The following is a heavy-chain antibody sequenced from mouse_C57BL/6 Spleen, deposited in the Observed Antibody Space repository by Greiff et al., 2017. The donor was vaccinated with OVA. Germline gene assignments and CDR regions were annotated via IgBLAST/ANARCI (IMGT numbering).Heavy chain of an antibody. V-gene: IGHV14-3*01. CDR1: GFNIKNTY. CDR2: IDPANGNT. Sequence: EVKLVESVAELVRPGASVKLSCTASGFNIKNTYMHWVKQRPEQGLEWIGRIDPANGNTKYAPKFQGKATITADTSSNTAYLQLSSLTSEDTAIYYCARDSNDEGYYAMDYWGQGTSVTVSS. D-gene: IGHD2-12*01. CDR3: ARDSNDEGYYAMDY. J-gene: IGHJ4*01.